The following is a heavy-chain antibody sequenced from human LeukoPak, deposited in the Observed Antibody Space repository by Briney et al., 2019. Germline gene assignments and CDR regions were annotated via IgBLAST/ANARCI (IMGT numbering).Heavy chain of an antibody. D-gene: IGHD2-15*01. CDR1: GYTFSNYY. Sequence: ASVKVSCKASGYTFSNYYIHWVRQAPGQGLEWMGIIGGSTNYAQKFQGRVTMTRDTSTSTVYMELRSLRSDDTAVYYCARGVSGGSCDWGQGTLVTVSS. V-gene: IGHV1-46*01. CDR2: IGGST. J-gene: IGHJ4*02. CDR3: ARGVSGGSCD.